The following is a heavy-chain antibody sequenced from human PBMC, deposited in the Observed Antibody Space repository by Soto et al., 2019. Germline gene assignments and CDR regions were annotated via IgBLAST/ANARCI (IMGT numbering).Heavy chain of an antibody. J-gene: IGHJ6*02. CDR1: GGHFSSYS. D-gene: IGHD5-12*01. CDR3: ARDLRMATMAYYYYGMDV. Sequence: TGGSLRLSSAASGGHFSSYSMNWVRQAPGKGLEWVSYISSSSSTIYYADSVKGRFTISRDNAKNSLYLQMNSLRDEDTAVYYCARDLRMATMAYYYYGMDVWGQGTTVTVSS. CDR2: ISSSSSTI. V-gene: IGHV3-48*02.